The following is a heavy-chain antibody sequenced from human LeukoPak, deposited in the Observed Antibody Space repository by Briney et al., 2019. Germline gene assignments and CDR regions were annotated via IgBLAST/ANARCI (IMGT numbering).Heavy chain of an antibody. CDR3: ARETPNYYGSGSYYLAPSFDY. J-gene: IGHJ4*02. CDR2: ISSSGTTI. D-gene: IGHD3-10*01. Sequence: GGSLRLSCAASGFTFSDYYMSWIRQAPGKGLEWVSYISSSGTTIYYADSVKGRFTSSRDNAKNSLYLQMNSLRAEDTAVYYCARETPNYYGSGSYYLAPSFDYWGRGTLVTVSS. V-gene: IGHV3-11*01. CDR1: GFTFSDYY.